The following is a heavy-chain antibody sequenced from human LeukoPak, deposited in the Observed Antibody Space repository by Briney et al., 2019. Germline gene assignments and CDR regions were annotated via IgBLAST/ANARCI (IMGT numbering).Heavy chain of an antibody. CDR2: ITSSSSYM. Sequence: GGSLRLSCAASGFTFSAYSMNWVRQAPGKGLEWVSSITSSSSYMYYADSVKGRFTISRDNAKNSLYLQMNSLRAEDTAVYYCARFETSGTTSAFDIWGQGTMVTVSS. J-gene: IGHJ3*02. V-gene: IGHV3-21*01. D-gene: IGHD4-17*01. CDR1: GFTFSAYS. CDR3: ARFETSGTTSAFDI.